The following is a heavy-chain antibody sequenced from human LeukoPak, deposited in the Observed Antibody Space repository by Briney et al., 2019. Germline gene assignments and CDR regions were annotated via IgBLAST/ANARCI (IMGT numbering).Heavy chain of an antibody. V-gene: IGHV1-69*13. J-gene: IGHJ6*03. D-gene: IGHD3-10*01. CDR1: GGTFSRYA. CDR2: VIPVLGTT. Sequence: SVKVSCKASGGTFSRYAISWVRQAPGQGLEWMGGVIPVLGTTNYAQTFQNKVTITADESTSTTYMELSSLTSEDTAVYYCATSGGDYYYYSLDVWGKGTPVTISS. CDR3: ATSGGDYYYYSLDV.